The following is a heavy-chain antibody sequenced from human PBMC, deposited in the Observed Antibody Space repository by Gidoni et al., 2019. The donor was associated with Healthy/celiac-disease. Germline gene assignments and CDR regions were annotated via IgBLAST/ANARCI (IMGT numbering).Heavy chain of an antibody. CDR3: AREDSGVLDY. V-gene: IGHV3-53*04. J-gene: IGHJ4*02. CDR1: GFTVSSNY. Sequence: EVQLVESGGGLVQPGGSLRLSCAASGFTVSSNYMSWVRQVPGKGLEWVSVIYSGGSTYYADSVKGRFTISRHNSKNTLYLQMNSLRAEDTAVYYCAREDSGVLDYWGQGTLVTVSS. CDR2: IYSGGST. D-gene: IGHD3-10*01.